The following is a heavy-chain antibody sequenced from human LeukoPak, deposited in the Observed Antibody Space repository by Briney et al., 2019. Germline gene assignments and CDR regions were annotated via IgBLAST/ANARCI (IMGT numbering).Heavy chain of an antibody. D-gene: IGHD5-12*01. J-gene: IGHJ6*03. Sequence: PGGSLRLSCVASGFTFSNYAMHWVRQAPGKGLEWVAVISYDGSDKYYADSVKGRFTISRDNSKNTLYLQMNSLRAEDTAVYYCARSLATSYYYMDVWGKGTTVTVSS. CDR3: ARSLATSYYYMDV. V-gene: IGHV3-30*04. CDR1: GFTFSNYA. CDR2: ISYDGSDK.